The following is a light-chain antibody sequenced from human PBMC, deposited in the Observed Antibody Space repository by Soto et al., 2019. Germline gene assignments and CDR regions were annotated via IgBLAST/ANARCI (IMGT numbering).Light chain of an antibody. V-gene: IGLV2-14*01. CDR2: EVS. CDR3: SSYTGAGTVIV. Sequence: QSVLTQPASVSGSPGQSITISCTGTSSDIGDYNYVSWYQQHPGKVPKLIIFEVSTRPSGVSNRFSGSKSGNTASLTISGLQAEDEADYYCSSYTGAGTVIVFGTGTKLTVL. J-gene: IGLJ1*01. CDR1: SSDIGDYNY.